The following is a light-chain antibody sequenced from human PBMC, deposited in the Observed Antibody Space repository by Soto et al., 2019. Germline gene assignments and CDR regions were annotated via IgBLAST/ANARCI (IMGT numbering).Light chain of an antibody. CDR2: DAS. CDR3: QQYNSYSFT. V-gene: IGKV1-5*01. CDR1: QSISSW. Sequence: GDRVTITCRASQSISSWLAWYQQKPGKAPKLLIYDASSLESGVPSRFSGSGSATEFTLTISSLQPDDFATYYCQQYNSYSFTFGPGTKVDIK. J-gene: IGKJ3*01.